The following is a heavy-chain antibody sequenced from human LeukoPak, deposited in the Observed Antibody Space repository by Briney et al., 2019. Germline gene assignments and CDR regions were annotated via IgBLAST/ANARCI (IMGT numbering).Heavy chain of an antibody. CDR3: ATVAAMSFGYYYYMDV. V-gene: IGHV4-34*01. J-gene: IGHJ6*03. D-gene: IGHD6-25*01. Sequence: SETLSLTCAVYGGSFSGYYWSWIRQPPGKGLEWIGEINHSGSTNYNPSLKSRVTISVDTSKNQFSLKLSSVAAADTAVYYCATVAAMSFGYYYYMDVWGKGTTVTVSS. CDR1: GGSFSGYY. CDR2: INHSGST.